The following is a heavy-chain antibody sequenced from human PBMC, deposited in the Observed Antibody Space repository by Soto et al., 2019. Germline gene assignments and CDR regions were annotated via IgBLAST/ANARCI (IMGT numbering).Heavy chain of an antibody. CDR3: AIRASYYDSSGYFEY. J-gene: IGHJ4*02. CDR1: GFTFSSYW. V-gene: IGHV3-74*01. Sequence: GGSLRLSCAASGFTFSSYWMHWVRQAPGKGLVWVSRINSDGSSTSYADSVKGRFTISRDNAKNTLYLQMNSLRAEDTAVYYCAIRASYYDSSGYFEYWRQGTLVTVTS. CDR2: INSDGSST. D-gene: IGHD3-22*01.